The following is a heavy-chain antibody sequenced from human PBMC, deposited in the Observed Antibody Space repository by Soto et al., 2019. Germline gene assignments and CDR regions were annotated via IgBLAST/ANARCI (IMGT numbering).Heavy chain of an antibody. CDR2: IDSSTKYT. CDR3: AREYYYTMDV. CDR1: GFTFRDYY. Sequence: QVQLVESGGGLVRPGGSLRLSCEASGFTFRDYYMTWFRQAPGKGLEWLSYIDSSTKYTNYADSVKGRFTISRDNXXXSLXXQXNXLRADDTAVYYCAREYYYTMDVWGQGTMVTVSS. J-gene: IGHJ6*02. V-gene: IGHV3-11*05.